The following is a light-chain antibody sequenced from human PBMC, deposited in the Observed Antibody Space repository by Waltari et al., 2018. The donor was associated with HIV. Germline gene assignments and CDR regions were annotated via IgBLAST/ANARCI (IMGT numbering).Light chain of an antibody. J-gene: IGLJ3*02. Sequence: SSELTQDPAVSVALGQTVRITCQGDSLRSYYASWYQQKPGQAPVLVIYGKNNRPPAIPDRFSSSSSGNSASLTITGAQAEDEADYYCNSRDSSGNHWVFGGGTKLTVL. CDR3: NSRDSSGNHWV. V-gene: IGLV3-19*01. CDR2: GKN. CDR1: SLRSYY.